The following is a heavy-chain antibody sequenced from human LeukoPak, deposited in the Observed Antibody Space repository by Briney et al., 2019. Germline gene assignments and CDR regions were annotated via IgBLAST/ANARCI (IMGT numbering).Heavy chain of an antibody. V-gene: IGHV3-74*01. Sequence: GGSLRLSCAASGFTFSSYWMHWLRQAPGKGLVWVSRINSDGSSTSYADSVKGRFTISRDNAKNTLYLQMNSLRAEDTAVYYCARVAPKGYYFDYWGQGTLVTVSS. CDR3: ARVAPKGYYFDY. J-gene: IGHJ4*02. CDR2: INSDGSST. CDR1: GFTFSSYW.